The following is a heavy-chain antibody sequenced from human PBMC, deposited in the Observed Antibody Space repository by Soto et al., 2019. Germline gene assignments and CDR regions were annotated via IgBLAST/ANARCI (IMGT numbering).Heavy chain of an antibody. J-gene: IGHJ4*02. D-gene: IGHD1-26*01. Sequence: SETLSLTCSVDSISTYYWSWIRQSPGKGLEWIGYIYYLGRTNYNPSLRSRVTMSIDTSKNQFSLKLSSVTAADTAVYYCARDPVGVTHFDYWGQGALVTVSS. CDR2: IYYLGRT. CDR3: ARDPVGVTHFDY. CDR1: SISTYY. V-gene: IGHV4-59*12.